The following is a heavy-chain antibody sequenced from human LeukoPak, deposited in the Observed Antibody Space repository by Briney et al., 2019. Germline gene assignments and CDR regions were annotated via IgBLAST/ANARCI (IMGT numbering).Heavy chain of an antibody. CDR3: ARVRGTSWSDC. CDR1: GFTLSTYW. Sequence: GGSLRLSCVAAGFTLSTYWMSWVRQAPGKGLEWVANIKQDGSEKYYVESVRGRFTISRDNAKNSLYLQMNSLRAEDTALYYCARVRGTSWSDCWGQGTLVTVYS. CDR2: IKQDGSEK. J-gene: IGHJ5*01. D-gene: IGHD2-2*01. V-gene: IGHV3-7*01.